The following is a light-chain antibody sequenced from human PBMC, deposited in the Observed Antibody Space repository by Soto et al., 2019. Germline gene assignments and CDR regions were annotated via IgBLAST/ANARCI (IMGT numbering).Light chain of an antibody. V-gene: IGKV1-39*01. CDR3: QQRYSTPFP. CDR2: AAS. CDR1: QSISSY. Sequence: DIQMTQYPSSLSSSVGDRVTITCRASQSISSYLNCYQQKPGKAPKLLIYAASSLQSGVPSRFSGSGSGTDFTRTISILQHDDLATYYCQQRYSTPFPFGPGTKVDIK. J-gene: IGKJ3*01.